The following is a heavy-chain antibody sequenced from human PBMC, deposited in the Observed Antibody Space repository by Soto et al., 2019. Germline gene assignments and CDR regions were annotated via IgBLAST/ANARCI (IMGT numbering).Heavy chain of an antibody. D-gene: IGHD4-17*01. J-gene: IGHJ4*02. V-gene: IGHV4-59*11. Sequence: QVKLQASGPGLVKPSETLSLTCTFSGGSISSLYWSGIRQPPGKGLYWIGYISYSGSTNYNPSLNSRVTISVATTKNPFSPTLSSVTAADTAVYYCAREHVDFGPDYWCKGTRVTVSP. CDR2: ISYSGST. CDR1: GGSISSLY. CDR3: AREHVDFGPDY.